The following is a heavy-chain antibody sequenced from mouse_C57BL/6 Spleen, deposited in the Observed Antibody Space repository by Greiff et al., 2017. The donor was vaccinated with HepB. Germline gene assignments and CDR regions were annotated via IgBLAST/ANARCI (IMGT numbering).Heavy chain of an antibody. D-gene: IGHD3-2*02. CDR2: IDPNSGGT. CDR1: GYTFTSYW. Sequence: QVQLQQPGAELVKPGASVKLSCKASGYTFTSYWMHWVKQRPGRGLEWIGSIDPNSGGTNYNEKFKSKATLTVDKPSSTAYMQLSSLTPEDSAVYYGARVCDSASYDYAMDYWGQGTTLTVSS. CDR3: ARVCDSASYDYAMDY. V-gene: IGHV1-72*01. J-gene: IGHJ4*01.